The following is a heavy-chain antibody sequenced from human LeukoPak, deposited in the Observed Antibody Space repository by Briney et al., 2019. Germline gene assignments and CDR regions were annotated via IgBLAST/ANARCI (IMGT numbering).Heavy chain of an antibody. CDR3: ARVPVLLRAFDI. CDR1: GGSISSSSYY. J-gene: IGHJ3*02. V-gene: IGHV4-39*07. Sequence: SETLSLTCTVSGGSISSSSYYWGWIRQPPGKGLEWIGSIYYSGSTYYNPSLKSRVTISVDTSKNQFSLKLSSVTAADTAVYYCARVPVLLRAFDIWGQGTMVTVSS. D-gene: IGHD3-10*01. CDR2: IYYSGST.